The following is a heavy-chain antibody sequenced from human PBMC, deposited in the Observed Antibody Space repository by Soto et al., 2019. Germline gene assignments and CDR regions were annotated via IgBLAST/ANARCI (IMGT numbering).Heavy chain of an antibody. CDR2: INHSGST. J-gene: IGHJ6*02. CDR3: ARGYCSSTSCLPLYYYYGMDV. Sequence: SGTLSLTCAGYGGSFTGYYWGWIPQPPGKGLEWIGEINHSGSTNYNPSLKSRVTISVDTSKNQFSLKLSSVTAADTAVYYCARGYCSSTSCLPLYYYYGMDVWGQGTTVTVSS. CDR1: GGSFTGYY. V-gene: IGHV4-34*01. D-gene: IGHD2-2*01.